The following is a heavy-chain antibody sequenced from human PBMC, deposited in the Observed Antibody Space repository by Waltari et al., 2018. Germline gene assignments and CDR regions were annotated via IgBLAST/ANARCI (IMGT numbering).Heavy chain of an antibody. J-gene: IGHJ4*02. CDR2: IYTDDDT. CDR3: ARSDTQYRNGWPTTRYYFDS. V-gene: IGHV3-53*01. Sequence: EVQLVESGGGLIQPGGSLRLSCAAFGFTVGANYMTWVRQAPGKGLEWVSIIYTDDDTYYAGSVKGRFTISRDSSENTLDLQMSSLRAEDTAVYYCARSDTQYRNGWPTTRYYFDSWGQGALVTVSS. CDR1: GFTVGANY. D-gene: IGHD6-19*01.